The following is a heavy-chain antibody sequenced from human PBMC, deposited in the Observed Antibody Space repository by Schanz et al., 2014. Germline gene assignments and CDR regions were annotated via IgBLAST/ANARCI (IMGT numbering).Heavy chain of an antibody. J-gene: IGHJ3*02. CDR1: GGTFSTYV. CDR2: FIPILDVG. D-gene: IGHD2-2*01. CDR3: ARGTMPGTFDI. Sequence: QVQLVQSWAEVKGPGSSVKVSCKASGGTFSTYVVVCVRQARGQGLEWVGRFIPILDVGNYAQQFQGRVTFTADKSTSTAYMELSSLRYEDTALYYCARGTMPGTFDIWGQGTMVTVSS. V-gene: IGHV1-69*04.